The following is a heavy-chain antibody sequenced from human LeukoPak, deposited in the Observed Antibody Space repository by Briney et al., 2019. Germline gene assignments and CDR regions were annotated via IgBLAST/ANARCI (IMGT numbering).Heavy chain of an antibody. J-gene: IGHJ4*02. D-gene: IGHD3-16*02. V-gene: IGHV1-8*01. Sequence: ASVKVSCKASGYTFTSYDINWGRQATGQGLEWMGWMNPNSGNTGYAQKFQGRVTMTRNTSISTAYMELSSLRSEDTAVYYCARYVRGGIWGSYRTADYWGQGTLVTVSS. CDR3: ARYVRGGIWGSYRTADY. CDR1: GYTFTSYD. CDR2: MNPNSGNT.